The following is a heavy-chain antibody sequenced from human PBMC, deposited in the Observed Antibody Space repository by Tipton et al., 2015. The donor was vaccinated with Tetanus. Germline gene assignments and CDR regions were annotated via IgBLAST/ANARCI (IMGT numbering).Heavy chain of an antibody. CDR2: IYKSGDV. CDR3: ARGSGWADF. CDR1: GDSIKSYY. J-gene: IGHJ4*02. D-gene: IGHD6-19*01. Sequence: TLSLTCVVSGDSIKSYYWSWIRQSAGKGLEWIGRIYKSGDVNYNPSLKSRLTLSVDTSKTRLSLKLTSVTAADTAVYYCARGSGWADFWGQGTQVTVSS. V-gene: IGHV4-4*07.